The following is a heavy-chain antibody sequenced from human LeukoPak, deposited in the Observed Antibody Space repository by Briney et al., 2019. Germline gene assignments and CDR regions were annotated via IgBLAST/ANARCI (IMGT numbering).Heavy chain of an antibody. V-gene: IGHV3-21*01. D-gene: IGHD3-10*01. CDR3: ARDLPWFGELFGSRSYPPDDY. CDR2: ISSSSSYI. CDR1: GFTFSSYS. J-gene: IGHJ4*02. Sequence: GGSLRLSCAASGFTFSSYSMNRVRQAPGKGLEWVSSISSSSSYIYYADSVKGRFTISRDNAKNSLYLQMNSLRAEDTAVYYCARDLPWFGELFGSRSYPPDDYWGQGTLVTVSS.